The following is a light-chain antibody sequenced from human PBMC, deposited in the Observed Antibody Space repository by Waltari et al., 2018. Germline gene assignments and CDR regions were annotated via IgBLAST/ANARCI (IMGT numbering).Light chain of an antibody. J-gene: IGLJ2*01. CDR1: SRDICGSNR. V-gene: IGLV2-18*02. CDR3: SSYTSSGDTLI. CDR2: EVN. Sequence: QSALTQTPSVSGSPGQSVTISCTGPSRDICGSNRISWAQPSPGTPPKLILYEVNFRPSGVPDRFSGSKSGYTASLTISGLQAEDEAQYYCSSYTSSGDTLIFGGGTDLTVL.